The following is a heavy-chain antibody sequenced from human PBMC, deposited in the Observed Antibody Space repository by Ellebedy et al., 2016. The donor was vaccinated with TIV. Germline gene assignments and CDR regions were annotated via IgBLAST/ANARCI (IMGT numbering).Heavy chain of an antibody. CDR2: IHPGDSAA. Sequence: GESLKISCKGSGYNFANYWIGWVRQTPGKGLEWMGIIHPGDSAARYSPSFQGRVTVSADKSISTAHLQWSSLEASDTAIYYCARHGSRIEADDHPFDYWGQGTLVTVSS. D-gene: IGHD6-13*01. CDR1: GYNFANYW. V-gene: IGHV5-51*01. J-gene: IGHJ4*02. CDR3: ARHGSRIEADDHPFDY.